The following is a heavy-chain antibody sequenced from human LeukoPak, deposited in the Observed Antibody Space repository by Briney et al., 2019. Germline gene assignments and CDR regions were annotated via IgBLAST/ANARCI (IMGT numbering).Heavy chain of an antibody. J-gene: IGHJ4*02. CDR3: AIDYGDYDNYFDY. V-gene: IGHV3-23*01. CDR1: GFTFSSYA. Sequence: QPGGSLRLSCAASGFTFSSYAMSWVRQAPGKGLEWVSAISGSGGSTYYADSVKGRFTISRDNSKNTLYLQVNSLRAEDTAVYYCAIDYGDYDNYFDYWGQGTLVTVSS. D-gene: IGHD4-17*01. CDR2: ISGSGGST.